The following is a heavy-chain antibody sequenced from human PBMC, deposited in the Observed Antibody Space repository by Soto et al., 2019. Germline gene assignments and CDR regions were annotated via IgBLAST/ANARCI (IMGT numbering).Heavy chain of an antibody. Sequence: GASLKFSWNPSENTFSSYAISWVRRAPGQGLEWMGWISPYSNYTRSAQKFQGRLTLTTDTAAATAYMELSSLRSADTALYSCAREAIVVIPAAQPPHFDSWGQGTLVTVSS. D-gene: IGHD2-21*01. CDR3: AREAIVVIPAAQPPHFDS. J-gene: IGHJ4*02. CDR1: ENTFSSYA. V-gene: IGHV1-18*01. CDR2: ISPYSNYT.